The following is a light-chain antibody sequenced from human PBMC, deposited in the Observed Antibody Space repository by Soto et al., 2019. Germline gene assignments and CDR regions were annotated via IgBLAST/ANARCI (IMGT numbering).Light chain of an antibody. CDR1: SGSVSTTYY. CDR2: STD. J-gene: IGLJ3*02. Sequence: QTVVTQEPSFSVSPGRTVTLTCGLSSGSVSTTYYPTWYQQTPGQAPRTLIYSTDTRSSGVPDRFSGSILGNKAALTITGAQADDESDYYCVLYMGRGIWLFGGGTKVTVL. CDR3: VLYMGRGIWL. V-gene: IGLV8-61*01.